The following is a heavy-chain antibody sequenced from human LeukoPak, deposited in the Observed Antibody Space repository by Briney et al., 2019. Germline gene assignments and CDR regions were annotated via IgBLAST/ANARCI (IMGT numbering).Heavy chain of an antibody. Sequence: GGSLRLSCAASGFTFSSYSMSWVRQAPGKGLEWVSGISDSGGRTCYADSVKGRFTISRDNSKNTLYLQMNSLRAEDTAVYYCAKAERYYYDSSGYSYTPRPDYWGQGTLVTVSS. D-gene: IGHD3-22*01. CDR2: ISDSGGRT. V-gene: IGHV3-23*01. CDR3: AKAERYYYDSSGYSYTPRPDY. J-gene: IGHJ4*02. CDR1: GFTFSSYS.